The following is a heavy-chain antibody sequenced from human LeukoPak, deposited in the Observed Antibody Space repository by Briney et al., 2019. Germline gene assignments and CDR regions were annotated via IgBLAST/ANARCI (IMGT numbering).Heavy chain of an antibody. CDR1: GSTFSSYS. D-gene: IGHD2-15*01. CDR3: ARQLVVAATPYYFDY. J-gene: IGHJ4*02. Sequence: GGSLRLSCAASGSTFSSYSMNWVRQAPGKGLEWVSSISSSSSYIYYADSVKGRFTISRDNAKNSLYLQMNSLRAEDTAVYYCARQLVVAATPYYFDYWGQGTLVTVSS. CDR2: ISSSSSYI. V-gene: IGHV3-21*01.